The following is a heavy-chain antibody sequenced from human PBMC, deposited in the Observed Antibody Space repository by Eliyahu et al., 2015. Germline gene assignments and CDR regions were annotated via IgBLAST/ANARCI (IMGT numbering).Heavy chain of an antibody. J-gene: IGHJ5*02. Sequence: QVQLQESGPGLVKPSETLSLTCTVSXGPLSSYYWSWNRQPPGKGLEWIGYIYYRGRTNYNPSLKSRVTISVDTSKNQFSLKLSSVTAADTAVYYCARAYYDFWSGSSLRFDPWGQGTLVTVSS. CDR3: ARAYYDFWSGSSLRFDP. CDR1: XGPLSSYY. CDR2: IYYRGRT. V-gene: IGHV4-59*01. D-gene: IGHD3-3*01.